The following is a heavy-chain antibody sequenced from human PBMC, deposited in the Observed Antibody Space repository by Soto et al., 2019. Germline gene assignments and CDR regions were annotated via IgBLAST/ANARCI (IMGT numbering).Heavy chain of an antibody. CDR3: AKDGIRIVVVPAARVYFDY. Sequence: GGSLRLSCAASGFTFNSYAMGWVRQAPGKGLEWVSAITGSGSDTYYADSVKGRFTISRDNSKSTLYLQMNSLRAEDTAVYYCAKDGIRIVVVPAARVYFDYWGQGTLVTVSS. CDR1: GFTFNSYA. D-gene: IGHD2-2*01. CDR2: ITGSGSDT. J-gene: IGHJ4*02. V-gene: IGHV3-23*01.